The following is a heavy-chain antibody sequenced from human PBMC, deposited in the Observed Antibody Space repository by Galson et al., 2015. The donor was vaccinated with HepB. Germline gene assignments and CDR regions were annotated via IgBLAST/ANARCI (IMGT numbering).Heavy chain of an antibody. Sequence: SLRLSCAASGSDFGVHGMHWVRQAPGKGLEWVAVIWYDGSLQYYVDSVKGRFTISRDYSKNMLYLQMNSLRAEDTALYYCARDSGDWNQDYWGQGTLVTVSS. D-gene: IGHD1-1*01. CDR3: ARDSGDWNQDY. CDR1: GSDFGVHG. V-gene: IGHV3-33*01. J-gene: IGHJ4*02. CDR2: IWYDGSLQ.